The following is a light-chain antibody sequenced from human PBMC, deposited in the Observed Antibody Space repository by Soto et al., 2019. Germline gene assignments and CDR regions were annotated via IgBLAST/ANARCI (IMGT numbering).Light chain of an antibody. V-gene: IGKV1-5*01. CDR3: QQYNSYSVT. J-gene: IGKJ5*01. Sequence: IHIPKSPSTRCASLGTKVTITSRASQSISSWLAWYQQKPGKAPKLLIYDASTLESGVPSRFSGSGSGTEFTLTISNLQPDDFATYYCQQYNSYSVTFGQG. CDR2: DAS. CDR1: QSISSW.